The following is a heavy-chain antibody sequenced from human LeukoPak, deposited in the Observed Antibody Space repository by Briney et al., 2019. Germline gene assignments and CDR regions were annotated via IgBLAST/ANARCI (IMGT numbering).Heavy chain of an antibody. Sequence: ASVKVSCKASGYTFTDNYIHWVRQAPGQGLEWMGWLAPRSGATTYAQKFQGRVTMARDTSIRTAYMELSRLRSDDTAVYYCAREHSSGYKLGWFDPWGQGTLVTVSS. J-gene: IGHJ5*02. V-gene: IGHV1-2*02. CDR1: GYTFTDNY. CDR2: LAPRSGAT. D-gene: IGHD3-22*01. CDR3: AREHSSGYKLGWFDP.